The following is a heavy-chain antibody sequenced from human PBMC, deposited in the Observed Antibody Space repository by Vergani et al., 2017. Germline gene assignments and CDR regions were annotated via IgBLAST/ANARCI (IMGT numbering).Heavy chain of an antibody. V-gene: IGHV4-59*12. J-gene: IGHJ4*02. D-gene: IGHD3-10*01. CDR3: ARGPVITMFRGVLGD. CDR2: IYYSGST. CDR1: GGSISSYY. Sequence: QVQLQESGPGLVKPSETLSLTCTVSGGSISSYYWSWIRQPPGKGLEWIGYIYYSGSTNYNPSLKSRVTISVDTSKNQFSLKLSSMTAADTAVYYCARGPVITMFRGVLGDWGQGTLVTVSS.